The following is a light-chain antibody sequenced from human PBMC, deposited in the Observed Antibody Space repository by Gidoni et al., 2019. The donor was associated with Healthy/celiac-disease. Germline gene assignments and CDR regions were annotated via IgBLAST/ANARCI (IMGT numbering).Light chain of an antibody. CDR2: GAS. CDR3: QQYNNWYT. Sequence: EIVITQSPATLSVSPGERATLSCRASQSVSSNLAWYQQKPGQAPRLLIYGASTRATGIPARFSGSGSGTEFTLTISSLQSEDFAVYDCQQYNNWYTFGQGTKLEIK. CDR1: QSVSSN. V-gene: IGKV3-15*01. J-gene: IGKJ2*01.